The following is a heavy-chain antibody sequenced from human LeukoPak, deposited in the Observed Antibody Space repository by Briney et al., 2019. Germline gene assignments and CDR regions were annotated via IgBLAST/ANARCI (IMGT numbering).Heavy chain of an antibody. J-gene: IGHJ4*02. CDR2: ISYDGSNK. CDR1: GFPFSSYA. Sequence: PGRSLLLSCAASGFPFSSYAMHWVRPAPGKGLEWVAVISYDGSNKYYADSVKGRFTISRDNSKNTLYLQMNSLRAEDTAVYYCARDESLIAAAGSPLDYWGQGTLVTVSS. V-gene: IGHV3-30*04. CDR3: ARDESLIAAAGSPLDY. D-gene: IGHD6-13*01.